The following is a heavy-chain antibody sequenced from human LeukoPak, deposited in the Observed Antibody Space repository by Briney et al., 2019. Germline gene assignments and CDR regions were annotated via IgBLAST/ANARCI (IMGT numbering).Heavy chain of an antibody. J-gene: IGHJ4*02. CDR2: ISCYNGDT. Sequence: ASVKVSCKASGYTFNKYGISWARQAPGQGPEWMGWISCYNGDTRYAQKFQGRVTMTKDTSTSTVHMELRSLRSDDTAVYYCARDPSNTSGYYVYHDYWGQGALVTVSS. CDR3: ARDPSNTSGYYVYHDY. V-gene: IGHV1-18*01. CDR1: GYTFNKYG. D-gene: IGHD6-19*01.